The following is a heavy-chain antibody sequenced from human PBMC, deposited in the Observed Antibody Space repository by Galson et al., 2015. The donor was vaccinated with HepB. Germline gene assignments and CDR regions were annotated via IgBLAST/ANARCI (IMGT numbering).Heavy chain of an antibody. CDR2: IYPDGGDT. J-gene: IGHJ4*02. CDR3: ARDPAGYCSGGGCYYYLDY. CDR1: GYIFTRYY. D-gene: IGHD2-15*01. V-gene: IGHV1-46*04. Sequence: SVKVSCKASGYIFTRYYIHWVRQAPGQGLEWLGMIYPDGGDTNYAQKLQGRVTMTRDTSTSTVYMELSNLRSDDTAVYYCARDPAGYCSGGGCYYYLDYWGQGTLVTVSS.